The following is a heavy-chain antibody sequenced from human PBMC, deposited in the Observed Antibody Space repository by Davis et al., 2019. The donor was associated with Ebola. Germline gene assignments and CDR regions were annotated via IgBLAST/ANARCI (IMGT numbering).Heavy chain of an antibody. CDR3: TRGERYYDGSGPFVGEGAYYMDV. Sequence: GESLKISCAASGFTFDDYTIHWVRQAPGKGLEWVSLISWDGESTWYADSVKGRFTISRDSSKNSLYLQMNNLRTEDTALYYCTRGERYYDGSGPFVGEGAYYMDVWGKGTTVTVSS. V-gene: IGHV3-43*01. J-gene: IGHJ6*03. CDR2: ISWDGEST. D-gene: IGHD3-22*01. CDR1: GFTFDDYT.